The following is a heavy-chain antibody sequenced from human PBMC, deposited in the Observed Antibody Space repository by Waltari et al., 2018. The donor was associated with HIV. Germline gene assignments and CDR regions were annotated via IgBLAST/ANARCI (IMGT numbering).Heavy chain of an antibody. V-gene: IGHV4-59*01. J-gene: IGHJ6*02. CDR1: GGSISSYY. CDR2: IYYSGST. Sequence: QVQLQESGPGLVKPSETLSLTCTVSGGSISSYYWSWIRQPPGKGLEGIGYIYYSGSTNYNPSLKSRVTISVDTSKNQFSLKLSSVTAADTAVYYCARTSYDFWSGYFGNYYYYYGMDVWGQGTTVTVSS. D-gene: IGHD3-3*01. CDR3: ARTSYDFWSGYFGNYYYYYGMDV.